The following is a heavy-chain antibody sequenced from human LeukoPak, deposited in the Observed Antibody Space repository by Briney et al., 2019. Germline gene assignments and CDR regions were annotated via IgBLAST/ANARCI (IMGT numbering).Heavy chain of an antibody. CDR1: GLTVSNHW. Sequence: GGSLRLSCAASGLTVSNHWMSWVRQAPGKGLEWVSAISGSGGSTYYADSVKGRFTISRDNSKNTLYLQMNSLRAEDTAVYYCAKVPGDIASYYFDYWGQGTLVTVSS. CDR2: ISGSGGST. V-gene: IGHV3-23*01. J-gene: IGHJ4*02. CDR3: AKVPGDIASYYFDY. D-gene: IGHD2-15*01.